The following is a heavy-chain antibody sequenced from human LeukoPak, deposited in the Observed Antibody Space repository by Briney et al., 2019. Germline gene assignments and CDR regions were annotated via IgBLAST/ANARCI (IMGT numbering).Heavy chain of an antibody. CDR1: GYSISSSNY. V-gene: IGHV4-28*05. Sequence: SDTLSLTCAVSGYSISSSNYWGWIRQPPGKGLEWIGHIYYSGSIYYNPSLKSRVTMSVDTSKNQFSLQLNSVTPEDTAVYYCARVVTGLWFDYWGQGTLVTVSS. J-gene: IGHJ4*02. CDR3: ARVVTGLWFDY. D-gene: IGHD4-23*01. CDR2: IYYSGSI.